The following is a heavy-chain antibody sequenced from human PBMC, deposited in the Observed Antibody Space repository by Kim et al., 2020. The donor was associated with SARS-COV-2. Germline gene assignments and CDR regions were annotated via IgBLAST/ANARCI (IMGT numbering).Heavy chain of an antibody. D-gene: IGHD3-10*01. CDR2: ISYDGSNK. CDR3: AKSYYGSGSYREYYFDY. Sequence: GGSLRLSCAASGFTFSSYGMHWVRQAPGKGLEWVAVISYDGSNKYYADSVKGRFTISRDNSKNTLYLQMNSLRAEDTAVYYCAKSYYGSGSYREYYFDYWGQGTLVTVSS. J-gene: IGHJ4*02. CDR1: GFTFSSYG. V-gene: IGHV3-30*18.